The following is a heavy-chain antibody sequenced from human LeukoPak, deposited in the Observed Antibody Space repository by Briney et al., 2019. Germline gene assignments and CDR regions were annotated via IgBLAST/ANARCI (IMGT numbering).Heavy chain of an antibody. Sequence: SETLSLTCTVSGGSISSSSYYWGWIRQPPGKGLEWIVTIFYTGNTYYNPSLKTRVTISVDTSKNQFSLNLYSVTAADTAVYYCARQVETPGPFDYWGQGALVTVSS. CDR3: ARQVETPGPFDY. CDR1: GGSISSSSYY. J-gene: IGHJ4*02. V-gene: IGHV4-39*01. CDR2: IFYTGNT.